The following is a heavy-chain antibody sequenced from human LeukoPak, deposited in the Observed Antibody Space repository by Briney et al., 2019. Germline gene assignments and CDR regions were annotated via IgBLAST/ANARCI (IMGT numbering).Heavy chain of an antibody. CDR1: GGSISSSSYY. J-gene: IGHJ4*02. Sequence: PSETLSLTCTVSGGSISSSSYYWGWIRQPPGKGLEWIGSIYYSGSTYYNPSLKSRVTISVDTSKNQFSLKLSSVTAADTAEYYCASTRSWYYYDSSGSYYFDYWGQGTLVTVSS. D-gene: IGHD3-22*01. CDR3: ASTRSWYYYDSSGSYYFDY. V-gene: IGHV4-39*01. CDR2: IYYSGST.